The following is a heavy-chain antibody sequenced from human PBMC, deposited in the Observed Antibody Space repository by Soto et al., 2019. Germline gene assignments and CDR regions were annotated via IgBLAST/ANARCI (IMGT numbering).Heavy chain of an antibody. CDR1: GGSISSSNW. Sequence: PSETLSLTCAVSGGSISSSNWWSWVRQPPGKGLEWIGEIYHSGSTNYNPSLKSRVTISVDKSKNQFSLKLSSVTAADTAVYYYATDPGGYIVGATHRVSDYWGQGTLVTVSS. J-gene: IGHJ4*02. CDR3: ATDPGGYIVGATHRVSDY. D-gene: IGHD1-26*01. CDR2: IYHSGST. V-gene: IGHV4-4*02.